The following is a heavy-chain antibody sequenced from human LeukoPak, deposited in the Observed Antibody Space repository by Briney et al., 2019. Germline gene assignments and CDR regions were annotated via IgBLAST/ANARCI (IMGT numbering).Heavy chain of an antibody. J-gene: IGHJ4*02. CDR3: ATAVNKDDYGEPLVPRVGDY. V-gene: IGHV1-46*01. D-gene: IGHD4-17*01. Sequence: ASVKVSCKASGYTFTSYYMHWVRQAPGQGLEWMGLINPSGGSTSYAQKFQGRVTMTRDTSTSTVYMELSSLRSEDTAVYYCATAVNKDDYGEPLVPRVGDYWGQGTLVTVSS. CDR1: GYTFTSYY. CDR2: INPSGGST.